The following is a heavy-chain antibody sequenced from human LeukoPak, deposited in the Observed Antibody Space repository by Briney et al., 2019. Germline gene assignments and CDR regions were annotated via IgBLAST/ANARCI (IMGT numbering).Heavy chain of an antibody. CDR3: ARSYRGGYSP. CDR2: INHSGST. Sequence: SSETLSLTCAVYGGSFSGYYWSWIRQPPGKGLEWIGEINHSGSTNYNPSLKSRVTISVDTSKNQFSLKVTSVTAADTAVYYCARSYRGGYSPWGQGTLVTVSA. J-gene: IGHJ5*02. V-gene: IGHV4-34*01. CDR1: GGSFSGYY. D-gene: IGHD1-26*01.